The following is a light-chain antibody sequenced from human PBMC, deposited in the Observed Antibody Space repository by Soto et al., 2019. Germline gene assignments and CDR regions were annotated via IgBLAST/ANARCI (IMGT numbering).Light chain of an antibody. J-gene: IGLJ1*01. CDR3: NSYTSSSTFG. CDR1: SSDVGGYNY. Sequence: QSVLTQPASVSGSPGQSITISCTGTSSDVGGYNYVSWYQQHPGKAPKLMVYEVTNRPSGVSNRFSGSRSGNTASLTISGLQSEDEAEYYCNSYTSSSTFGFGTGTKLTVL. CDR2: EVT. V-gene: IGLV2-14*01.